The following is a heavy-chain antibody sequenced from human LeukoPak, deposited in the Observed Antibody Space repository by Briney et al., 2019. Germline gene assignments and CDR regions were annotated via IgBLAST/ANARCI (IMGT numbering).Heavy chain of an antibody. CDR3: ARGGQGDGYSADEAFDI. J-gene: IGHJ3*02. CDR2: TYYRSKWYN. CDR1: GDRVSSNSS. D-gene: IGHD5-18*01. Sequence: SQTLSLTCAISGDRVSSNSSWNWIRQSPSRGLEWLGRTYYRSKWYNDYVVSVKSRININPDTSKNQFSLQLNSVTPEDTAVYYCARGGQGDGYSADEAFDIWGQGTMVTVS. V-gene: IGHV6-1*01.